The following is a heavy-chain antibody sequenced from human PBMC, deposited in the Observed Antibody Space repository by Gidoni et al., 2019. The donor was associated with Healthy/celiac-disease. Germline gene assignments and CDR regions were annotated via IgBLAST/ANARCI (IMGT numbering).Heavy chain of an antibody. CDR1: GFTFSSYS. Sequence: EVQLVESGGGLVKPGGSLRLSCAASGFTFSSYSMNWVRQAPGKGLEWVSSISSSSSYIYYADSVKGRFTISRDNAKNSLYLQMNSLRAEDTAVYYCARDGPRKGIAAQRVQYYYGMDVWGQGTTVTVSS. J-gene: IGHJ6*02. V-gene: IGHV3-21*01. CDR3: ARDGPRKGIAAQRVQYYYGMDV. D-gene: IGHD6-13*01. CDR2: ISSSSSYI.